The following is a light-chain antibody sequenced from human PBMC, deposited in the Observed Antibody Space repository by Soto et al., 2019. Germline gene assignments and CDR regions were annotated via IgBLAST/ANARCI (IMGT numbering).Light chain of an antibody. CDR1: QSLSSNS. CDR2: GAS. V-gene: IGKV3-20*01. Sequence: EIVLTQSPGTLYLSPGERTTLSCRASQSLSSNSLAWYQQRPGQAPRLLIHGASSRATGIPDRFSGSGSGTDFTLTISRLEPEDFAVYYWQHYDSSPFTFGQGTELEIK. CDR3: QHYDSSPFT. J-gene: IGKJ2*01.